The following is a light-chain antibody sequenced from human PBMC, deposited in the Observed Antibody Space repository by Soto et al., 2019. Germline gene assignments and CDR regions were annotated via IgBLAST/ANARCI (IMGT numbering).Light chain of an antibody. CDR1: QRVSSS. J-gene: IGKJ3*01. CDR3: QQRRNWPPEFT. V-gene: IGKV3-11*01. CDR2: DAS. Sequence: EIVLTQSPATLSLSPGERATLSCRASQRVSSSLAWYQHKPGQAPRLLIYDASNRATGIPARFSGSGSGTDFTLTISSLEPEDFAVYYCQQRRNWPPEFTFGPGTKVDIK.